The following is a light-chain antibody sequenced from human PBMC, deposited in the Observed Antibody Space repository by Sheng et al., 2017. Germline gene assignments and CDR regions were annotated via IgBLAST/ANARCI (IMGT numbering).Light chain of an antibody. J-gene: IGKJ2*01. Sequence: EIVLTQSPATLSLSPGERATLSCRASQSVSTYLGWYQQKPGQAPRLLIYDASIRATGIPARFSGSGSETEFTLTITSLQPEDIATYYCQQYDILPRSFGQGTKVDI. V-gene: IGKV3-11*01. CDR1: QSVSTY. CDR2: DAS. CDR3: QQYDILPRS.